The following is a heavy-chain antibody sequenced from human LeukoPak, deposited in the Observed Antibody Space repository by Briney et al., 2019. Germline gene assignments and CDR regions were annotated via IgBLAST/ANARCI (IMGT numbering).Heavy chain of an antibody. D-gene: IGHD3-10*01. CDR2: IYYSGST. CDR1: GGSISSYY. CDR3: ARGITMVRGVNNWFDP. V-gene: IGHV4-59*01. Sequence: PSETLSLTRTVSGGSISSYYWSWIRQPPGKGLEWIGYIYYSGSTNYNPSLKSRVTISVDTSKNQFSLKLSSVTAADTAVYYCARGITMVRGVNNWFDPWGQGTLVTVSS. J-gene: IGHJ5*02.